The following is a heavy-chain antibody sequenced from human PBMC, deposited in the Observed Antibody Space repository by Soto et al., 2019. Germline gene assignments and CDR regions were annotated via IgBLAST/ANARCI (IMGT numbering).Heavy chain of an antibody. CDR1: GDSVTSHY. V-gene: IGHV4-59*02. D-gene: IGHD2-2*01. Sequence: PSETLSLTCSFSGDSVTSHYLTWIRQSPEKGLEWIGEMHHSGITNYNPSLKSRVTISVDRSKNQFSLQLSSVTAADTAVYYCARLLVPAAMTVYYYYYMDVWGKGTTVTVSS. CDR3: ARLLVPAAMTVYYYYYMDV. J-gene: IGHJ6*03. CDR2: MHHSGIT.